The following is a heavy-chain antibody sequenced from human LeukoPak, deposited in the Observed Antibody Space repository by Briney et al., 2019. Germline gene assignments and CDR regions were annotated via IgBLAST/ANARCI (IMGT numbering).Heavy chain of an antibody. CDR2: ICPGDYDT. CDR3: ARQTTVGRSLRFDY. J-gene: IGHJ4*01. CDR1: GYGFSSYC. D-gene: IGHD4-17*01. V-gene: IGHV5-51*01. Sequence: GESLKISCTASGYGFSSYCIGWVRPMPGKGLEYKGIICPGDYDTKYSPTVQGQVPISAEKSITTAYLQWSSLRASDTVMDYWARQTTVGRSLRFDYWGQGTLVTVSS.